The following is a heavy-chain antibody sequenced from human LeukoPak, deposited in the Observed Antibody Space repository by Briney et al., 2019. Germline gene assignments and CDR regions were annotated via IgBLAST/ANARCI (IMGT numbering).Heavy chain of an antibody. CDR2: MNPNSGNT. J-gene: IGHJ6*03. CDR1: GYTFTSYD. Sequence: GASVKVSCKASGYTFTSYDINWVRQATGQGLEWMGWMNPNSGNTGYAQKFQGRVTMTRNTSISTAYMELSSLRSEDTAVYYRARLADRVEMATKLYYYYMDVWGKGTTVTVSS. D-gene: IGHD5-24*01. V-gene: IGHV1-8*01. CDR3: ARLADRVEMATKLYYYYMDV.